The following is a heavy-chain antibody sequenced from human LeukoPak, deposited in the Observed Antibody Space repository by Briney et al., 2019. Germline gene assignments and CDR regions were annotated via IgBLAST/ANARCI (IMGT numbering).Heavy chain of an antibody. CDR3: AELGITMIGGV. CDR1: GFTFSSYA. D-gene: IGHD3-10*02. CDR2: ISGSGGTI. J-gene: IGHJ6*04. V-gene: IGHV3-23*01. Sequence: GGSLRLSCAASGFTFSSYAMSWVRQAPGKGLEWVSAISGSGGTIYYADSVKGRFTISRDNAKNSLYLQMNSLRAEDTAVYYCAELGITMIGGVWGKGTTVTISS.